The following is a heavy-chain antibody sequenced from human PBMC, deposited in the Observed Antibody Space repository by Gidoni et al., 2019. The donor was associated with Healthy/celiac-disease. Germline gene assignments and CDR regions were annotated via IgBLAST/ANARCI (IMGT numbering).Heavy chain of an antibody. V-gene: IGHV3-53*01. CDR1: GFTVSSNY. CDR2: MYSGGST. Sequence: EVQLVESGGGLIKPVWSLRLACAASGFTVSSNYMSWVRQAPGKGLGWVSVMYSGGSTYYADSVKGRFTISIDNSKNTLYLQMNSLRAEDTGVYYCARDWFGSGYCQHWGQGTLVTDAS. CDR3: ARDWFGSGYCQH. D-gene: IGHD3-16*01. J-gene: IGHJ1*01.